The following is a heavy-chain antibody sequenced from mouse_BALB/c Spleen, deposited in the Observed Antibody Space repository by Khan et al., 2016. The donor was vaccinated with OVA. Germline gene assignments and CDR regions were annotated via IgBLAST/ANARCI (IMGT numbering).Heavy chain of an antibody. V-gene: IGHV2-3*01. Sequence: QVQLQQSGPGLVAPSQSLSITCTVSGFSLTSYGVNWVRQPPGRGLEWLGVIWGDGSTNYHSALISRLSISKDNSKSQVFLKLNSLQNDDTATYYCVKKNDGTLYAMDYWGQGTAVTVSS. CDR1: GFSLTSYG. CDR3: VKKNDGTLYAMDY. D-gene: IGHD2-1*01. J-gene: IGHJ4*01. CDR2: IWGDGST.